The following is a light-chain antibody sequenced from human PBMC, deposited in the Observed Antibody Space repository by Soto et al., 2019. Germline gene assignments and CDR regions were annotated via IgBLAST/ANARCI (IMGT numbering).Light chain of an antibody. V-gene: IGLV2-14*01. CDR1: SSDVGGYNY. Sequence: QSALTQPASVSGSPGQSITISCTGTSSDVGGYNYVSWYQQHPGKAPKLTIYDVSNPPSGVSNCFSGSKSGNTASLTISGLQAEDEADYYCSSYTSSSTPYVFGTGTKVTVL. CDR3: SSYTSSSTPYV. CDR2: DVS. J-gene: IGLJ1*01.